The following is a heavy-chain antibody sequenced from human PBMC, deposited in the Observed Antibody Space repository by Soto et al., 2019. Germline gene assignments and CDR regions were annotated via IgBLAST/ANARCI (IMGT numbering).Heavy chain of an antibody. CDR2: IRCDGSNK. V-gene: IGHV3-33*01. D-gene: IGHD2-8*01. Sequence: SLRLSFAAAGFTFSGYGMHWVRQAPGKGLEWVSAIRCDGSNKYYVDSVKGRFTISRDNAKNSLYLQMNSLRAEDTAVYYCAREGYCTNGVCYQDYYYYMDVWGKGTTVTVSS. J-gene: IGHJ6*03. CDR3: AREGYCTNGVCYQDYYYYMDV. CDR1: GFTFSGYG.